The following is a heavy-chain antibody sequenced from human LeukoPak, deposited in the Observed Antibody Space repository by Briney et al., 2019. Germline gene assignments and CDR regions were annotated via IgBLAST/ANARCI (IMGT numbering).Heavy chain of an antibody. V-gene: IGHV1-8*02. Sequence: ASVKVSCKASGYTFTDNFMHWVRQAPGQGLEWMGWMNPHSGKTGYAQNFQGRVTMTRDTSISTAYMELSSLRSEDTAVYYCARLSSHYGDYKVDPWGQGTLVTVSS. CDR2: MNPHSGKT. CDR3: ARLSSHYGDYKVDP. D-gene: IGHD4-17*01. CDR1: GYTFTDNF. J-gene: IGHJ5*02.